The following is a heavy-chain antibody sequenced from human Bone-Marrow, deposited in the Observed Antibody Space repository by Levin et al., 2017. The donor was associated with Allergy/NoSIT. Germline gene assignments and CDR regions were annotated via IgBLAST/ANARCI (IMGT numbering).Heavy chain of an antibody. V-gene: IGHV1-2*02. D-gene: IGHD1-7*01. CDR1: GFTLSNSY. CDR2: INPASGGT. J-gene: IGHJ4*02. CDR3: ARDGGVGNYIAY. Sequence: ASVKVSCKASGFTLSNSYIHWVRQAPGQGLEWMGWINPASGGTNSAQKFQGRVTMTWDTTFNTAYMDLSRLSSDDTALYYCARDGGVGNYIAYWGQGTLVTVSS.